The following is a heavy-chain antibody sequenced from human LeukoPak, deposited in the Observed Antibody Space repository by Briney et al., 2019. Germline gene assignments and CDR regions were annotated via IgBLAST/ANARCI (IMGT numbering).Heavy chain of an antibody. V-gene: IGHV4-4*02. CDR2: IYRTGRT. J-gene: IGHJ3*02. D-gene: IGHD4-17*01. Sequence: SGTLSLTCAVSGDSISNNYLWRWVRQFPGKGLEYIGEIYRTGRTNYNPSLKSRVTISIDKSENQFSLNLRSVTAADTAVYYCGRHDYGDSSAAFDIWGQGTMVTVSS. CDR1: GDSISNNYL. CDR3: GRHDYGDSSAAFDI.